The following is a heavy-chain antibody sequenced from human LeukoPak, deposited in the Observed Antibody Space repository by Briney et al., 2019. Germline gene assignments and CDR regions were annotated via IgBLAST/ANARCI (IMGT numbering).Heavy chain of an antibody. CDR2: ISSSSSYI. J-gene: IGHJ4*02. V-gene: IGHV3-21*01. Sequence: GGSLRLSCAASGLTLSIYKVNWVRQAPGKGLEWVSSISSSSSYIYYADSVKGRFTISRDNAKNSLYMQMNSLRAEDTAVYYWARCSGAFAGSGGSCDANYFDYWGQGTLVAVSS. CDR3: ARCSGAFAGSGGSCDANYFDY. D-gene: IGHD2-15*01. CDR1: GLTLSIYK.